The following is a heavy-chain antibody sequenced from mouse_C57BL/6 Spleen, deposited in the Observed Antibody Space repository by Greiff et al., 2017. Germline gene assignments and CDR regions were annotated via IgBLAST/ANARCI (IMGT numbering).Heavy chain of an antibody. J-gene: IGHJ1*03. V-gene: IGHV1-18*01. Sequence: VQLQQSGPELVKPGASVKIPCKASGYTFTDYNMDWVKQSHGKSLEWIGDINPNNGGTIYNQKFKGKATLTVDKSSSTAYMELRSLTSEDTAVYYCARFGDGYYEYFDVWGTGTTVTVSS. CDR3: ARFGDGYYEYFDV. CDR1: GYTFTDYN. D-gene: IGHD2-3*01. CDR2: INPNNGGT.